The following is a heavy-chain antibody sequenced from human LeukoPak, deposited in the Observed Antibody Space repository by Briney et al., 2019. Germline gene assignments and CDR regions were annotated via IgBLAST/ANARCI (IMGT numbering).Heavy chain of an antibody. CDR3: ARDPVYCGGDCPYYFDY. CDR2: INPSGGST. V-gene: IGHV1-46*01. D-gene: IGHD2-21*01. J-gene: IGHJ4*02. CDR1: GYTFTSYY. Sequence: ASVKVSCKASGYTFTSYYMHWVRQAPGQGLEWMGIINPSGGSTSYAQKFQGRVTMTRDTSTSTVYMELSSLRSEDTAVYYCARDPVYCGGDCPYYFDYWGQGTLVTVSS.